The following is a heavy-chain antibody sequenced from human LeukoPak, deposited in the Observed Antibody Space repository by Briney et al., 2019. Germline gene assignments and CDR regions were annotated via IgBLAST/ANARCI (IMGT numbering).Heavy chain of an antibody. V-gene: IGHV3-15*01. J-gene: IGHJ6*03. CDR3: ARDGVVRGVITLYYYYYMDV. CDR2: IKRKSDGGTT. D-gene: IGHD3-10*01. Sequence: GGSLRLSCAASGLTFSNAWMSWVRQAPGKGLEWVGRIKRKSDGGTTDYAAPVKGRFTISRDDSKNTLYLQMNSLRAEDTAVYYCARDGVVRGVITLYYYYYMDVWGKGTTVTVSS. CDR1: GLTFSNAW.